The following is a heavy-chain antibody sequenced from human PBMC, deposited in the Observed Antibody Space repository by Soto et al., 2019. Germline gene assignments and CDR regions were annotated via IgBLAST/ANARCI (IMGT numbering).Heavy chain of an antibody. J-gene: IGHJ4*02. CDR2: ISKDGSNK. V-gene: IGHV3-30*03. CDR1: GCTFSTYG. CDR3: AIDYYGX. D-gene: IGHD4-17*01. Sequence: LRLSCAASGCTFSTYGIHWVRQAPGKGLEWVAVISKDGSNKFYADFVKGRFTISRDNSKSTLYLLMNSLRAEDTAVYYCAIDYYGXWGQVTLVTVSX.